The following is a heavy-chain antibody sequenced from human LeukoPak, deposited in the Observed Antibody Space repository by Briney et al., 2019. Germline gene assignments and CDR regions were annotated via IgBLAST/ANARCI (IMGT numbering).Heavy chain of an antibody. CDR3: ARDKPYDSSGFAFDI. CDR1: GGSISIRSYY. V-gene: IGHV4-39*07. Sequence: SETLSLTCTVSGGSISIRSYYWGWIRQPPGTGLEWIGSIYYSGSTYYNPSLKSRVTISVDTSKNQFSLKLSSVTAADTAVYYCARDKPYDSSGFAFDIWGQGTMVTVSS. D-gene: IGHD3-22*01. CDR2: IYYSGST. J-gene: IGHJ3*02.